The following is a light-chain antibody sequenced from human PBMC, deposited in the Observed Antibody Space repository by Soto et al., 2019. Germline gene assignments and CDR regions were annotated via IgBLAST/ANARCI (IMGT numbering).Light chain of an antibody. Sequence: QSVLNQPPSASGSPGQSVTISCTGTSSDVGGYNYVSWYQQHPGKAPKLMIYEVSKRPSGVPDRFSGSKSGNTASLTVSGLQAEDEADYYCSSYAGSNNLVFGTGTKLTVL. CDR1: SSDVGGYNY. CDR2: EVS. J-gene: IGLJ1*01. CDR3: SSYAGSNNLV. V-gene: IGLV2-8*01.